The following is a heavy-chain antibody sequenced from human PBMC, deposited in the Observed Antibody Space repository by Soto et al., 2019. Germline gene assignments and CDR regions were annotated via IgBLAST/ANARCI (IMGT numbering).Heavy chain of an antibody. D-gene: IGHD3-22*01. V-gene: IGHV3-49*03. CDR3: TRALSGYYPFDS. J-gene: IGHJ4*02. CDR2: IRSKGYGGTT. Sequence: GGSLRLSCTASGFTFGDCAMSWFRQAPGKGLEWVSFIRSKGYGGTTEYAASVKGRFTISRDDSKSIAYLQMNSLKTEDTAVYYCTRALSGYYPFDSWGQGTLVTVSS. CDR1: GFTFGDCA.